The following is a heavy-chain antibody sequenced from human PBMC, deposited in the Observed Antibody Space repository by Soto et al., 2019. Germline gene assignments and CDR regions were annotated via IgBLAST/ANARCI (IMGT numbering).Heavy chain of an antibody. CDR1: GYTFTSHW. V-gene: IGHV5-51*01. CDR2: IYPGDSDT. D-gene: IGHD6-13*01. J-gene: IGHJ4*02. CDR3: ARDGRSSTWFFDS. Sequence: PGESLKISCKGSGYTFTSHWIGWVRQMPGKGLEWMGIIYPGDSDTRYSPSFQGQVTISVDKSISTAYLQWGSLKASDTAMYYCARDGRSSTWFFDSWGQGTLVTVYS.